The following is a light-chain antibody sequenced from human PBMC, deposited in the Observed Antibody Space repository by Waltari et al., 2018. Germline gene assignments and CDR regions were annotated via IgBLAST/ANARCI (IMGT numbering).Light chain of an antibody. V-gene: IGKV3-11*01. Sequence: EIVLTQSPATPSLFPGDRATLSCRASQTVGTFLAWYQQKPGQAPRLLIYDASNRATGIPARFSGSVSGTDFTLTISSLGPGDSAVYYCQQRSDRPPVSFGQGTKLEIK. CDR1: QTVGTF. CDR2: DAS. J-gene: IGKJ2*03. CDR3: QQRSDRPPVS.